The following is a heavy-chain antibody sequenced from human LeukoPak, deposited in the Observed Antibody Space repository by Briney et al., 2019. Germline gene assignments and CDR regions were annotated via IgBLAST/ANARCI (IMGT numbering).Heavy chain of an antibody. J-gene: IGHJ6*03. D-gene: IGHD3-10*01. CDR1: GGSISSGGYS. CDR3: AREVTMVRGVTYYMDV. Sequence: SETLSLTCAVSGGSISSGGYSWSWIRQPPGKGLEWIGYIYHSGSTYYNSSLKSRVTISVDRSKNQFSLKLSSVTAADTAVYYCAREVTMVRGVTYYMDVWGKGTTVTVSS. V-gene: IGHV4-30-2*01. CDR2: IYHSGST.